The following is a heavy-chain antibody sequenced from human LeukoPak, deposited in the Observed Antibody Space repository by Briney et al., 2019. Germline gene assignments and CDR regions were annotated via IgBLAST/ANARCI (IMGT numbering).Heavy chain of an antibody. CDR3: ARAALFGGSYSPSGYYFDY. D-gene: IGHD1-26*01. CDR2: IYSGGST. J-gene: IGHJ4*02. CDR1: GFTVSSNY. Sequence: PGGSLRLSCAASGFTVSSNYMSWVRQAPGKGLEWVSVIYSGGSTYYADSVKGRFTISRDNSKNTLYLQMNSLRAEDTAVYYCARAALFGGSYSPSGYYFDYWGQGTLVTFSS. V-gene: IGHV3-53*01.